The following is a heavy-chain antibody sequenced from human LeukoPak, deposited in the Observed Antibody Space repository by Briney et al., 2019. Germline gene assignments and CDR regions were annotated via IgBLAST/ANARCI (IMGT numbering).Heavy chain of an antibody. D-gene: IGHD2-2*02. J-gene: IGHJ4*02. CDR3: APYTYYFDH. Sequence: GGSLRLSCAASGFTFSSFAVSWGRQAPGKGLEWVSGISGSGGRRDYADSVKGRFTISRDNSKNTLYLQMNSLRAEDRAIYYCAPYTYYFDHWGQGTLVTVSS. V-gene: IGHV3-23*01. CDR1: GFTFSSFA. CDR2: ISGSGGRR.